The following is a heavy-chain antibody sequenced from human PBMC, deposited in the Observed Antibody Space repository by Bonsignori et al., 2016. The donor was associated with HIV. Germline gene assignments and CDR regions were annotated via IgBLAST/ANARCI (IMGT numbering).Heavy chain of an antibody. J-gene: IGHJ4*02. V-gene: IGHV3-23*01. CDR3: AKDSADSFDY. CDR1: GFTFSSYA. Sequence: GESLKISCAASGFTFSSYAMSWVRQAPGKGLEWVSAISGSGGSTYYADSVKGRFTISRDNSKNTLYLQMNSLRAEDTAVYYCAKDSADSFDYWGQGTLVTVSS. D-gene: IGHD2-2*01. CDR2: ISGSGGST.